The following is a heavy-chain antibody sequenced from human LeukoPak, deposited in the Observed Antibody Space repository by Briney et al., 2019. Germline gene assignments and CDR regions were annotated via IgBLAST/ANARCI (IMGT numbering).Heavy chain of an antibody. V-gene: IGHV3-74*01. CDR2: INSDGSST. CDR3: SRNSAMEQWLPLDY. J-gene: IGHJ4*02. CDR1: GFTFSSYW. D-gene: IGHD6-19*01. Sequence: PGGSLRLSCAASGFTFSSYWMHWVRQTPGQGLVWVSRINSDGSSTSYADSVKGRFTISRDNAKNTLFLQMNSLRAEDTAVYYCSRNSAMEQWLPLDYWGQGTVVTVSS.